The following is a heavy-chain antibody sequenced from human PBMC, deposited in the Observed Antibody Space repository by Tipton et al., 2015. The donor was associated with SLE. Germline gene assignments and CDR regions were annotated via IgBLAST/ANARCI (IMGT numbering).Heavy chain of an antibody. V-gene: IGHV4-59*01. CDR3: ARAGAGYYYYYYMDV. CDR1: GVSINDYY. J-gene: IGHJ6*03. CDR2: FYSSGVT. Sequence: TLSLTCTVSGVSINDYYWSWIRQPPGKGLEWIGYFYSSGVTNYNPSLKSRVTISVDTSKNQFSLKLSSVTAADTAVYYCARAGAGYYYYYYMDVWGKGTTVTVSS.